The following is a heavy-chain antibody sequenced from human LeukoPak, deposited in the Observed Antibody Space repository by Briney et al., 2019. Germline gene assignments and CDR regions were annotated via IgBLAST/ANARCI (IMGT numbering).Heavy chain of an antibody. V-gene: IGHV4-59*02. CDR2: IYYSVDT. J-gene: IGHJ4*02. CDR3: ARRRYYDSTGYNPTYYFAH. CDR1: GDSVIGSY. Sequence: SETLSLTCTVSGDSVIGSYWSWIRQPPGKGLEFIGYIYYSVDTDYNPSLKNRVTMSLDLSKKQFSLSLTSLTAADTAVYYCARRRYYDSTGYNPTYYFAHSGQGILVTVSS. D-gene: IGHD3-22*01.